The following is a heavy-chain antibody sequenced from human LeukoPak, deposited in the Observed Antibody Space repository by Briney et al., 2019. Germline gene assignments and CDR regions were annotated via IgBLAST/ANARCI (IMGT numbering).Heavy chain of an antibody. D-gene: IGHD3-3*01. V-gene: IGHV3-48*01. Sequence: GGSLRLSCAASGFTFSSYSMNWVRQAPGKGLEWVSYISSSSSTIYYADSVKGRFTISRDNAKNSLYLQMNSLRAEDTAVYYCARGRISLRFLEWLFYYYGMDVWGQGTTVTVSS. J-gene: IGHJ6*02. CDR2: ISSSSSTI. CDR3: ARGRISLRFLEWLFYYYGMDV. CDR1: GFTFSSYS.